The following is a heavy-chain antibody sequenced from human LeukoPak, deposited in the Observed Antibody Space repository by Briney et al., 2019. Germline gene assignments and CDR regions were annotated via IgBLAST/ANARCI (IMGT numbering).Heavy chain of an antibody. J-gene: IGHJ1*01. CDR2: INPNSGGT. V-gene: IGHV1-2*02. CDR3: ARGSYDSSDFEYFHH. Sequence: ASVKVSCKASGYTFTGYYMHWVRQAPGQGLEWMGWINPNSGGTNYAQKFQGRGTMTRDTSISTAYMELSRLRSDDTAVYYCARGSYDSSDFEYFHHWGQGTLVTVSS. CDR1: GYTFTGYY. D-gene: IGHD3-22*01.